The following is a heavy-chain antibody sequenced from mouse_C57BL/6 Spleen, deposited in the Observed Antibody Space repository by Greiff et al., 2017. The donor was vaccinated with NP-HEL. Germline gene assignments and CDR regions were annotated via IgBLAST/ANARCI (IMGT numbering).Heavy chain of an antibody. V-gene: IGHV1-47*01. D-gene: IGHD2-13*01. Sequence: QVQLKESGAELVKPGASVKMSCKASGYTFTTYPIEWMKQNHGKSLEWIGNFHPYNDDTKYNEKFKGKATLTVEKSSSTVYLELSRLTSDDSAVYYCARPDYSGAWFAYWGQGTLVTVSA. CDR1: GYTFTTYP. CDR2: FHPYNDDT. CDR3: ARPDYSGAWFAY. J-gene: IGHJ3*01.